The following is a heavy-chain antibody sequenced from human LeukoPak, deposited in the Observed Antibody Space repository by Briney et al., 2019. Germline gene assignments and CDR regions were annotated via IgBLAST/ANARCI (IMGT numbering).Heavy chain of an antibody. D-gene: IGHD3-16*01. CDR1: GGSFSGYY. V-gene: IGHV4-34*01. CDR2: INHSGST. Sequence: PSETLSLTCAVYGGSFSGYYWSWIRQPPGKGLEWIGEINHSGSTNYNPSLKSRVTISVDTSKNQFSLKLSSVTAADTAVYYCARKAVPWGWFDPWGQGTLVTVSS. J-gene: IGHJ5*02. CDR3: ARKAVPWGWFDP.